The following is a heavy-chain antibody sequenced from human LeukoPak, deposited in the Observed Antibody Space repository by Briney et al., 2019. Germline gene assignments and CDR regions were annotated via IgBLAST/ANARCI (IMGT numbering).Heavy chain of an antibody. CDR3: ARSSGYLGY. CDR2: IYPGDSDT. D-gene: IGHD3-22*01. J-gene: IGHJ4*02. V-gene: IGHV5-51*03. CDR1: GYTFTSYW. Sequence: GASVKVSCKASGYTFTSYWIGWVRQMPGKGLEWMGIIYPGDSDTRYSPSFQGQVTISADKSISTAYLQWSSLKASDTAMYYCARSSGYLGYWGQGTLVTVSS.